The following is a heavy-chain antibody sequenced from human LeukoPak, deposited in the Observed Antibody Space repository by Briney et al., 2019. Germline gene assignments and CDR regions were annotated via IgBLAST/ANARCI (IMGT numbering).Heavy chain of an antibody. V-gene: IGHV3-53*01. Sequence: PGGSLRLSCAASGFTVSSNYMSWVRRAPGKGLEWVSLIYSGGTTYYADSVKGRFTISRDNSKNTLYLQTNSLRAEDTAVYYCARGKDYYYGMDVWGQGTTVTVSS. CDR1: GFTVSSNY. CDR2: IYSGGTT. CDR3: ARGKDYYYGMDV. J-gene: IGHJ6*02.